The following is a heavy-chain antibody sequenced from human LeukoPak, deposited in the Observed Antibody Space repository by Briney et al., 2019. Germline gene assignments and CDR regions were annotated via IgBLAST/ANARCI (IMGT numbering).Heavy chain of an antibody. D-gene: IGHD6-6*01. V-gene: IGHV4-30-4*01. CDR1: GGSISSGDYY. CDR2: IYYSGST. J-gene: IGHJ6*02. CDR3: ARASFIAARPGRGMDV. Sequence: PSGTLSLTCTVSGGSISSGDYYWSWIRQPPGKGLEWIGYIYYSGSTYYNPSLKSRVTISVDTSKNQFSLKLSSVTAADTAVYYCARASFIAARPGRGMDVWGQGTTVTVSS.